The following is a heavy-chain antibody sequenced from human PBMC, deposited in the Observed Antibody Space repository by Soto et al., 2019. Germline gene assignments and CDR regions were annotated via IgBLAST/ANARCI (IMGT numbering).Heavy chain of an antibody. CDR3: ARDLPPYGGRRSPPTGAFED. Sequence: PSETLSLTCSVSGGSFTGDYWSWIRQPAGKGLQWIGRVFGNGAGTPIYNSLLKSRARMSADPSKRQFSLTRTSVTAADTAVYYCARDLPPYGGRRSPPTGAFEDWGQGIMVTVSS. CDR1: GGSFTGDY. CDR2: VFGNGAGTP. V-gene: IGHV4-4*07. D-gene: IGHD2-15*01. J-gene: IGHJ4*02.